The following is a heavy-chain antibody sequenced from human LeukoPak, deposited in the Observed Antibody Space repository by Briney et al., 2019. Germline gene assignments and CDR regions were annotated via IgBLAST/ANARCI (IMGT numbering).Heavy chain of an antibody. CDR1: GFTVSSNY. V-gene: IGHV3-53*01. J-gene: IGHJ4*02. D-gene: IGHD4-17*01. Sequence: GGPLRLSCAASGFTVSSNYMSWVRQAPGKGLEWVSVIYSGENKYYIDSVKGRFTISRDSSKNTLYLQMNSLRVEDTAVYYCAHYGAHDLDYWGQGTLVTVS. CDR3: AHYGAHDLDY. CDR2: IYSGENK.